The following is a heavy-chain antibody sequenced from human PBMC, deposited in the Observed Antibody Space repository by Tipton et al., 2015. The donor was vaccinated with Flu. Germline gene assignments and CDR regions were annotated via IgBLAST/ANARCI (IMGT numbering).Heavy chain of an antibody. D-gene: IGHD3-16*01. J-gene: IGHJ5*01. Sequence: TLSLTCTVSGDSISSTYYWGWIRQPLGKGLEWIGNIHRGGSALYNPSLSSRVTIPADTSKNQFSLKLTSVAATDTAVYYCARRDFSNYVSDPKSWFDSWGQGTLVTVSS. CDR1: GDSISSTYY. CDR3: ARRDFSNYVSDPKSWFDS. CDR2: IHRGGSA. V-gene: IGHV4-38-2*02.